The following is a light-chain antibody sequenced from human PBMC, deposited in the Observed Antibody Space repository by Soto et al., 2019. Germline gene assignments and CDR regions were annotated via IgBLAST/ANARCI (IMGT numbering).Light chain of an antibody. CDR1: SGHSSYA. V-gene: IGLV4-69*01. CDR2: LNSDGSH. Sequence: QLVLTQSPSASACLGASVKLTCTLSSGHSSYAIAWHQQQPEKGPRYLMKLNSDGSHSKGDGIPDRFSGSSSGAERYLTISSLQSEDEADYYCQTWGTGIKVFGGGTKLTVL. CDR3: QTWGTGIKV. J-gene: IGLJ2*01.